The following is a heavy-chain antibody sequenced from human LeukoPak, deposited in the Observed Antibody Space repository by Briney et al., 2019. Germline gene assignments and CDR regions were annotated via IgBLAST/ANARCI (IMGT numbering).Heavy chain of an antibody. J-gene: IGHJ5*02. CDR3: AGVAPRGNWFDP. V-gene: IGHV3-11*01. D-gene: IGHD2-15*01. CDR2: ISSSGSTI. Sequence: PGGSLRLSCAASGFTFSDYYMSWLRQAPGKGLEWVSYISSSGSTIYYADSVKGRFTISRDNAKNSLYLQMNSLRAEDTAVYYCAGVAPRGNWFDPWGQGTLVTVSS. CDR1: GFTFSDYY.